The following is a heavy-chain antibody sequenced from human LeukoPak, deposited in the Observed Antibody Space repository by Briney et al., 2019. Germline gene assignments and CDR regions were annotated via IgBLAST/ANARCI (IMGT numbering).Heavy chain of an antibody. CDR2: ISAYNGNT. J-gene: IGHJ4*02. V-gene: IGHV1-18*01. Sequence: GASVKVSCKASGGTFSSYAISWVRQAPGQGLEWMGWISAYNGNTNYAQKLQGRVTMTTDTSTSTAYMELRSLRSDDTAVYYCARAGGYSSSWPFDYWGQGTLVTVSS. CDR1: GGTFSSYA. CDR3: ARAGGYSSSWPFDY. D-gene: IGHD6-13*01.